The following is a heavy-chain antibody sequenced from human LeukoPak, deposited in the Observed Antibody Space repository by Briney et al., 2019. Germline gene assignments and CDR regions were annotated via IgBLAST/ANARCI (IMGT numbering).Heavy chain of an antibody. Sequence: GASVKVSCKASGGTFSGYAISWVRQAPGQGLEWMGGIIPIFGTANYAQKFQGRVTITTDESTSTAYMELCSLRSEDTAVYYCARGYFDWLPYFLDYWGQGTLVTVSS. D-gene: IGHD3-9*01. J-gene: IGHJ4*02. CDR1: GGTFSGYA. CDR3: ARGYFDWLPYFLDY. V-gene: IGHV1-69*05. CDR2: IIPIFGTA.